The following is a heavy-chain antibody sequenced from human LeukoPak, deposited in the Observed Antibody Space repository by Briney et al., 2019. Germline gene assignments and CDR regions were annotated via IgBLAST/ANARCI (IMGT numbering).Heavy chain of an antibody. J-gene: IGHJ4*02. CDR2: ISGSGGST. D-gene: IGHD3-10*01. Sequence: GGSLRLSCAASGFTFSSYAISWVRQAPGKGLEWVSAISGSGGSTYYADSVKGRFTISRDNSKNTLYLQMNSLRAEDTAVYYCAKGLMQHPASYSGSYLDYWGQGTLVTVSS. CDR3: AKGLMQHPASYSGSYLDY. V-gene: IGHV3-23*01. CDR1: GFTFSSYA.